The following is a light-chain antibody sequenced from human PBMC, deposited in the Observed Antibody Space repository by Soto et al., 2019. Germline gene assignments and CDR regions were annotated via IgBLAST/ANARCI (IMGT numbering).Light chain of an antibody. J-gene: IGKJ1*01. V-gene: IGKV1-5*03. CDR3: QQYNSYWT. Sequence: DIPMTQSPSTLYASVGDRVTITCRASQSISSWLAWYQQKPGKAPKLLIYKASSLESGVPSRFSGSGSGTEFTLTISSLQPDDFATYYCQQYNSYWTVGQGTKVEIK. CDR2: KAS. CDR1: QSISSW.